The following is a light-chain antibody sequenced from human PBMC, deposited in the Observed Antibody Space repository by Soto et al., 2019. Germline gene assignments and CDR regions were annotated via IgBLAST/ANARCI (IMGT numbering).Light chain of an antibody. CDR1: QSVSSN. J-gene: IGKJ1*01. CDR3: QQYNNWPWT. V-gene: IGKV3-15*01. Sequence: EIVMTQSPATLSVSPGDRATLSCRASQSVSSNLAWYQQKPGQAPRLLIYGASTRATGIPVRFSGSGSGTEFTLTISSLQSEDFAVYYCQQYNNWPWTFGQGTKVDIK. CDR2: GAS.